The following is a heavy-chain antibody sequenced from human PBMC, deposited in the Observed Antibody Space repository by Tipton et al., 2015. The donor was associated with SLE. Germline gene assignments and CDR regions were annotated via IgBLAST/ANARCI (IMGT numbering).Heavy chain of an antibody. CDR3: ARNPGY. CDR2: IHTSGNT. J-gene: IGHJ4*02. CDR1: GASISSGSYF. D-gene: IGHD1-14*01. V-gene: IGHV4-61*02. Sequence: TLSLTCTVSGASISSGSYFWGWIRQSAGEGLEWLGRIHTSGNTHYNPSLSSRLTISVDTSRNQFSLRLTSVTAADPAVYYCARNPGYWGRGTLVTVSS.